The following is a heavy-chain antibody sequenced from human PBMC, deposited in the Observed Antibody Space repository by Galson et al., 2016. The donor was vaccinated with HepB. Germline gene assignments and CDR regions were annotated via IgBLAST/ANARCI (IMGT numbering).Heavy chain of an antibody. V-gene: IGHV4-59*01. CDR2: IYFTGGT. CDR1: GGSISSYY. CDR3: ARGNEYSSPFYYYYAMDV. J-gene: IGHJ6*02. D-gene: IGHD6-6*01. Sequence: SETLSLTCSIFGGSISSYYWTWMRQPPGEGLEWIGNIYFTGGTNYNPSLKSRVTISLDTSRNQFSLKLTSVTAADSALYYCARGNEYSSPFYYYYAMDVWGQGTTVTVSS.